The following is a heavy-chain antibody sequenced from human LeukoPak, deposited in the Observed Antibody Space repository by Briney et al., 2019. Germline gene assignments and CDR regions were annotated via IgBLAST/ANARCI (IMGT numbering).Heavy chain of an antibody. CDR3: ATNWNLDY. Sequence: SETLSLTCAVYGGSFSGYDWSWIRQPRGKGLEWIGDINHSGSTNYNPSLKSRVTISVDTSKNQFSLNLSSVTAADTAVYYCATNWNLDYWGQGTLVTVSS. CDR1: GGSFSGYD. D-gene: IGHD1-1*01. V-gene: IGHV4-34*01. J-gene: IGHJ4*02. CDR2: INHSGST.